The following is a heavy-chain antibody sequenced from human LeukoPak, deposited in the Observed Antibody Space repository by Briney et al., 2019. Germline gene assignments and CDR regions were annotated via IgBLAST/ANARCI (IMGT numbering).Heavy chain of an antibody. J-gene: IGHJ4*02. CDR3: ARASYSYDISGWVPFDY. CDR1: GGSFSGYY. CDR2: INHSGST. Sequence: SETLSLTCAVYGGSFSGYYWSWIRQPPGKGLEWIGEINHSGSTNYNPSLKSRVTISVDTSKNQFSLRLSSVTAADTAVYYCARASYSYDISGWVPFDYWGQGTLVTVSS. D-gene: IGHD3-22*01. V-gene: IGHV4-34*01.